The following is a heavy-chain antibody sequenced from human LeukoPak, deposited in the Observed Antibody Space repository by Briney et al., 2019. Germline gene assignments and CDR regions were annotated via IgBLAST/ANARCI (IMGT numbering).Heavy chain of an antibody. Sequence: SETLSLTCTVSGGSISSSSYYWGWIRQPPGKGLEWIGSIYYSGSTYYNPSLKSRVTISVDTSKNQFSLKLSSVTAADTAVYYCARVPTVTFFDYWGQGTLVTVSS. V-gene: IGHV4-39*01. CDR1: GGSISSSSYY. J-gene: IGHJ4*02. D-gene: IGHD4-17*01. CDR2: IYYSGST. CDR3: ARVPTVTFFDY.